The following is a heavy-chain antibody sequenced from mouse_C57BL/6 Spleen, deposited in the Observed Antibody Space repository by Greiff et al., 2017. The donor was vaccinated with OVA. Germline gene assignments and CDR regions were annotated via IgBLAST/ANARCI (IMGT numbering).Heavy chain of an antibody. CDR3: ARSYYDCDGFAY. J-gene: IGHJ3*01. D-gene: IGHD2-4*01. Sequence: QVQLQQSGAELARPGASVKMSCKASGYTFTSYTMHWVKQRPGQGLEWIGYINPSSGYTKYNQKFKDKATLTADKSSSTAYMQLSSLTSEDSAVYYCARSYYDCDGFAYWGQGTLVTVSA. CDR1: GYTFTSYT. V-gene: IGHV1-4*01. CDR2: INPSSGYT.